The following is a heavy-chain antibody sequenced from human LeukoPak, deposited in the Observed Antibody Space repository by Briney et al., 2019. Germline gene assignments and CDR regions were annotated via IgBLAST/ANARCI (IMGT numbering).Heavy chain of an antibody. CDR1: GGSIGDSYW. CDR3: SRDVPGSGVNLDF. J-gene: IGHJ4*02. CDR2: IYHSGTT. D-gene: IGHD3-10*01. Sequence: SETLSLTCSVSGGSIGDSYWWPLVRQPPGKGLEWIGEIYHSGTTNYNPSLKGRVTISLDKSKNQFSLKLSSMTAADTAVYYCSRDVPGSGVNLDFWGQGTLVTVSS. V-gene: IGHV4-4*02.